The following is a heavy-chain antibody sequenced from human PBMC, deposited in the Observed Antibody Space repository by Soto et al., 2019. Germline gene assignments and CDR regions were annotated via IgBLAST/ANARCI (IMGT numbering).Heavy chain of an antibody. CDR1: GFTFSSYS. CDR3: VRANNYYDFWSGYYTFDY. J-gene: IGHJ4*02. CDR2: ISSSSSTI. V-gene: IGHV3-48*01. D-gene: IGHD3-3*01. Sequence: GGSLRLSCAASGFTFSSYSMNWVRQAPGKGLEWVSYISSSSSTIYYADSVKGRFTISRDNAKNSLYLQMNSLRAEDTAVYYCVRANNYYDFWSGYYTFDYWGQGTLVTVSS.